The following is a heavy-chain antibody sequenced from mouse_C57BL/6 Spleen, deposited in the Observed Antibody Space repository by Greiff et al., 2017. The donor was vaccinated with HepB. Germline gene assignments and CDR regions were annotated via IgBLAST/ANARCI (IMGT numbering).Heavy chain of an antibody. D-gene: IGHD1-1*01. CDR1: GFTFSSYA. CDR3: TRDHDYYGSSFFDY. V-gene: IGHV5-9-1*02. CDR2: ISSGGDYI. J-gene: IGHJ2*01. Sequence: EVQGVESGEGLVKPGGSLKLSCAASGFTFSSYAMSWVRQTPEKRLEWVAYISSGGDYIYYADTVKGRFTISRDNARNTLYLQMSSLKSEDTAMYYCTRDHDYYGSSFFDYWGQGTTLTVSS.